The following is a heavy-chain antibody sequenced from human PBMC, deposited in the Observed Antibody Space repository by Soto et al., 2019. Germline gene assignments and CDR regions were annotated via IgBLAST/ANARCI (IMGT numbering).Heavy chain of an antibody. CDR2: ISGSGSST. CDR3: AKDSIWYLFEGAFDI. D-gene: IGHD6-13*01. V-gene: IGHV3-23*01. Sequence: GGSLRLSCAASGFTFSSYAMSWVRQAPGKGLEWVSAISGSGSSTYYADSVKGRFTISRDNSKNTLYLQMNSLRAEDTAVYYCAKDSIWYLFEGAFDIWGQGTMVTVSS. CDR1: GFTFSSYA. J-gene: IGHJ3*02.